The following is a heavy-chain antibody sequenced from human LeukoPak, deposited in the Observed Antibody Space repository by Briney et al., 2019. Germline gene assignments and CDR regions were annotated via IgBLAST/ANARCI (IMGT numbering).Heavy chain of an antibody. D-gene: IGHD2-15*01. V-gene: IGHV3-33*07. CDR2: IWYDGSNK. J-gene: IGHJ4*02. CDR1: GFTFSSYG. CDR3: VRELEGGLGDY. Sequence: GGSLRLSCAASGFTFSSYGMYWVCQAPGKGLEWVAVIWYDGSNKYYADSVKGRFTISRDNSKNTLYLQMNSLRAEDTAVYYCVRELEGGLGDYWGQGTLVTVSS.